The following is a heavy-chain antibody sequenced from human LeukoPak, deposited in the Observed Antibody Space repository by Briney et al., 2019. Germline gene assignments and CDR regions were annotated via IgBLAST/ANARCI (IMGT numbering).Heavy chain of an antibody. CDR2: IYYSGST. Sequence: PSETLSLTCTVSGGSISSYYWSWIRQPPGKGLEWIGYIYYSGSTNYNPSLKNRVTISVDTSKNQFSLKVSSVIAADTAVYYCARNYYYYYYMDVWGKGTTVTVSS. V-gene: IGHV4-59*01. CDR3: ARNYYYYYYMDV. CDR1: GGSISSYY. J-gene: IGHJ6*03.